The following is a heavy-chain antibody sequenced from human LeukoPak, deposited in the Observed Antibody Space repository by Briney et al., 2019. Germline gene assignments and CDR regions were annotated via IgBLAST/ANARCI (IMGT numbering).Heavy chain of an antibody. V-gene: IGHV3-53*01. CDR3: ARGLLYGSFDY. D-gene: IGHD3-10*01. CDR2: IYSGGST. Sequence: GGSLRLSCAASGFTVSSNYMSWVCQAPGKGLEWVSVIYSGGSTYYADSVKGRFTISRDNSKNTLYLQMNSLRAEDTAVYYCARGLLYGSFDYWGQGTLVTVSS. J-gene: IGHJ4*02. CDR1: GFTVSSNY.